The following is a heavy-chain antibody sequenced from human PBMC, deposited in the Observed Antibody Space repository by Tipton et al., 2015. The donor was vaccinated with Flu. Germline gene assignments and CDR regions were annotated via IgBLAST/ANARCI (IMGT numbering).Heavy chain of an antibody. Sequence: TLSLTCSVSGGSISSNSYHWGWIRQPPGKGLEWIGSIYYTGDTFYSPSLRSRVTISLDTSKSQFSLKLISVTAADTAVYYCAKVISWSFFFDSWGQGTQLTVSS. J-gene: IGHJ4*02. CDR3: AKVISWSFFFDS. V-gene: IGHV4-39*07. D-gene: IGHD3-3*01. CDR2: IYYTGDT. CDR1: GGSISSNSYH.